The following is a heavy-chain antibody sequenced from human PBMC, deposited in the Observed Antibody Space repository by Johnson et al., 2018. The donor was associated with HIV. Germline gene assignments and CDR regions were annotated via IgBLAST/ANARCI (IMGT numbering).Heavy chain of an antibody. D-gene: IGHD3-22*01. V-gene: IGHV3-20*04. J-gene: IGHJ3*02. CDR2: INWNGGSR. CDR3: ARVSTMIVVARNDAFDI. Sequence: VQLVESGGGLVQPGGSLRLSCAASGFTFSDYYMSWIRQAPGKGLEWVSGINWNGGSRDYADSVKGRFTISRDNGKNSLYLQMNSLRAEDTALYYCARVSTMIVVARNDAFDIWGQGTMVTISS. CDR1: GFTFSDYY.